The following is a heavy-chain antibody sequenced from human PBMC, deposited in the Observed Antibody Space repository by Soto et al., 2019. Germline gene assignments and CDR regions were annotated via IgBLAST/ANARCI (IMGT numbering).Heavy chain of an antibody. CDR2: IDPSDSYT. CDR3: ARHLRYCTNSVCDLDYYYGMDV. V-gene: IGHV5-10-1*01. J-gene: IGHJ6*01. D-gene: IGHD2-8*01. Sequence: PGESLKISCKGSGYSFTSYWISWVRQMPGKGPEWMGRIDPSDSYTNYSPSFQGHVTIPADKSISTAYLQWSSLKASYTAMYYCARHLRYCTNSVCDLDYYYGMDVWGQGTTVTVSS. CDR1: GYSFTSYW.